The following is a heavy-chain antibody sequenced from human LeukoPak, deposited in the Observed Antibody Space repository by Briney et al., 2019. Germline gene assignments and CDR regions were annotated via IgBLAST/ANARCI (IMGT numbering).Heavy chain of an antibody. J-gene: IGHJ4*02. V-gene: IGHV3-33*01. CDR1: GFIFSNDA. D-gene: IGHD1-1*01. CDR3: VRDPSGSGFAFDS. CDR2: IWFDGSNK. Sequence: HSGGSLGLSCAASGFIFSNDAMHWVRQAPGKGLEWVAFIWFDGSNKHYADSVKGRFTISRDNSEDTLYLQMNSLRAEDTAVYYCVRDPSGSGFAFDSWGQGALVTVSS.